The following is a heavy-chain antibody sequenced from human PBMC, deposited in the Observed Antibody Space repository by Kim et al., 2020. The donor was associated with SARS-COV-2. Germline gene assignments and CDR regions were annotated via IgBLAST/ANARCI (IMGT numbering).Heavy chain of an antibody. D-gene: IGHD3-22*01. CDR3: AKGLQHYCDSSGSIDYYGMDV. CDR2: ISYDGSNK. CDR1: GFTFSSYG. J-gene: IGHJ6*02. Sequence: GGSLRLSCAASGFTFSSYGMHWVRQAPGKGLEWVAVISYDGSNKYYVDSVKGRFTISRDNSKNTLYMQMNSLRAEDTAVYYCAKGLQHYCDSSGSIDYYGMDVWGQGTTVTVSS. V-gene: IGHV3-30*18.